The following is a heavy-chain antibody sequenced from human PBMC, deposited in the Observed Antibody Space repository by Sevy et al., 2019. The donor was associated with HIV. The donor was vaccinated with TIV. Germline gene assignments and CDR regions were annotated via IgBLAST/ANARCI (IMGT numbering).Heavy chain of an antibody. V-gene: IGHV4-39*01. Sequence: SDTLSLTCTVSGGSISRSSYYWGWVRQPPGKGLEWIGSMYYSRSTYYNPSLKSRVTISGDTSKNQFSLKLSSVTAADTAVYYCASQVVAASYSFDYWGQGALVTVSS. CDR1: GGSISRSSYY. D-gene: IGHD2-15*01. J-gene: IGHJ4*02. CDR2: MYYSRST. CDR3: ASQVVAASYSFDY.